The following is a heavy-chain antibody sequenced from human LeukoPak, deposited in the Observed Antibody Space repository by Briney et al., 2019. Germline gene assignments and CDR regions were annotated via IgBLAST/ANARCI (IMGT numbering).Heavy chain of an antibody. D-gene: IGHD6-13*01. J-gene: IGHJ4*02. Sequence: GGSLRLSCAASGFTFSSYAMHWVRQAPGKGLEWVAIISYDGSNKYYADSVKGRFTISRDNSKNTLYLQMNSLRAEDTAVYYCARAERGELRYSSSWYTYYWRQGTLVTVSS. CDR2: ISYDGSNK. CDR3: ARAERGELRYSSSWYTYY. CDR1: GFTFSSYA. V-gene: IGHV3-30*04.